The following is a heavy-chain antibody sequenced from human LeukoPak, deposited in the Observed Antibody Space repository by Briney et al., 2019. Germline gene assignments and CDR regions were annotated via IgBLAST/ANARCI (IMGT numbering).Heavy chain of an antibody. V-gene: IGHV3-23*01. CDR3: ANEVRPNDY. D-gene: IGHD4/OR15-4a*01. Sequence: GGSLRLSCAVSGFTFNSHAMCWVRQAPGKGLEWVSSIDISGGSTYYADSVKGRFTISRDNSKNTLYLQMNSLRGEDTALYFCANEVRPNDYWGQGTLVTDSS. CDR1: GFTFNSHA. CDR2: IDISGGST. J-gene: IGHJ4*02.